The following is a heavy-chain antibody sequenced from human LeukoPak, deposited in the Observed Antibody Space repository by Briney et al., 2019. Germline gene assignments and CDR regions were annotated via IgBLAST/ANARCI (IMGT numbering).Heavy chain of an antibody. Sequence: PGGTLRLSCAASGFTFSSYGMSWVRQAPGQGLEWVSTMSGSGDNTYYADSVKGRFTISRDNSKNTLYLQMNRLRAEDTAVYYCAKNPCTNGVCYRVDYWGQGTLVTVSS. CDR1: GFTFSSYG. D-gene: IGHD2-8*01. V-gene: IGHV3-23*01. CDR3: AKNPCTNGVCYRVDY. CDR2: MSGSGDNT. J-gene: IGHJ4*02.